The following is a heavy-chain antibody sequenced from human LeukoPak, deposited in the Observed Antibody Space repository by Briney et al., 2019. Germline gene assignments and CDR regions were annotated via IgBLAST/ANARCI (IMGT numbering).Heavy chain of an antibody. Sequence: GGSLRLSCAASGFTFSSYAMNWVRQAPGKGLERVAVISYDGSNKYYADSVKGRFTISRDNSKNTLYLQMNSLRAEDTAVYYCARDMIVVVISNWFDPWGQGTLVTVSS. D-gene: IGHD3-22*01. CDR1: GFTFSSYA. J-gene: IGHJ5*02. CDR3: ARDMIVVVISNWFDP. V-gene: IGHV3-30*04. CDR2: ISYDGSNK.